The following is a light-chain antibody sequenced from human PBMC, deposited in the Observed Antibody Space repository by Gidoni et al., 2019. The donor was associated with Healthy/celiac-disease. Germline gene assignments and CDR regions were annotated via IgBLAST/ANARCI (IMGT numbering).Light chain of an antibody. CDR1: QSISSW. Sequence: DIQMTQQPSTLSASVGDRVTITCRARQSISSWLAWYQQKPGKAPKLLIYKASSLESGVPSRFSGSGSGTEFTLTISSLQPDDFATYYCQQYNSYSWTFGQGTKVEIK. V-gene: IGKV1-5*03. CDR2: KAS. CDR3: QQYNSYSWT. J-gene: IGKJ1*01.